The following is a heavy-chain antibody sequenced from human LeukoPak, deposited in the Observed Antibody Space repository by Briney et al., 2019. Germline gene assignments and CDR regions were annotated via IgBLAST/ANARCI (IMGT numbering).Heavy chain of an antibody. J-gene: IGHJ6*02. V-gene: IGHV1-18*01. CDR3: ARDPPAYCGGVCYSPYSGMDV. CDR2: ISVYNANT. D-gene: IGHD2-21*02. CDR1: GYTFSSYG. Sequence: ASVKVSCKASGYTFSSYGISWVRQAPGQGLEWMGWISVYNANTDQSKKLQGRVTMTTDTSTSTAYMELRSLRSDDTAVYYCARDPPAYCGGVCYSPYSGMDVWGQGTTVTVSS.